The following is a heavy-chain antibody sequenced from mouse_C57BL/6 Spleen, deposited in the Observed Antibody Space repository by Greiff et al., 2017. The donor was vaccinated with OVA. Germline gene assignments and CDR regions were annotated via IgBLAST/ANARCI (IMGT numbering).Heavy chain of an antibody. CDR2: IYPADGDT. CDR3: ARLAQDDFDY. D-gene: IGHD3-2*02. CDR1: GYAFSSYW. J-gene: IGHJ2*01. Sequence: VQLQQPGAELVKPGSSVKISCKASGYAFSSYWMKWVKQRPGQGLEWIGQIYPADGDTHYNEKFKDKATLTADKSSSTAYMQLSSLTSEDSAVYYCARLAQDDFDYWGQGTTLTVSS. V-gene: IGHV1-80*01.